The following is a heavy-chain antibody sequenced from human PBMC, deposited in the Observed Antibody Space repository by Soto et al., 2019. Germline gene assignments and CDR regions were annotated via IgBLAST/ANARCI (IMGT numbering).Heavy chain of an antibody. V-gene: IGHV4-34*01. CDR1: GGSFSGYY. CDR2: INHSGST. Sequence: SETLSLTCAVYGGSFSGYYWSWIRQPPGKGLEWIGEINHSGSTNYNPSLKSRVTISVDTSKNQFSLKLSSVTAADTAVYYCARVVSRSRSFYGWFDPCGQGTLVTVSS. J-gene: IGHJ5*02. D-gene: IGHD1-26*01. CDR3: ARVVSRSRSFYGWFDP.